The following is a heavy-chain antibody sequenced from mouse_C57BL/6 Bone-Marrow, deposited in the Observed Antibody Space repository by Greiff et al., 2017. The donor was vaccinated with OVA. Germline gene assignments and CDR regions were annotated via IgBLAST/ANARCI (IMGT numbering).Heavy chain of an antibody. CDR3: TRDPSDYAMGY. Sequence: DVMLVESGEGLVKPGGSLKLSCAASGFTFSSYAMSWVRQTPEKRLEWVAYISSGGDYIYYADTVKGRFTISRDNARNTLYLQMSSLKSEDTAMYYCTRDPSDYAMGYWGQGTSVTVSS. CDR1: GFTFSSYA. V-gene: IGHV5-9-1*02. J-gene: IGHJ4*01. CDR2: ISSGGDYI.